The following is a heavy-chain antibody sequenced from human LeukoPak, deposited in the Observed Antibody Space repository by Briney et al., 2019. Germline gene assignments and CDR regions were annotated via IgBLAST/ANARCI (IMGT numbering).Heavy chain of an antibody. CDR2: ISGSGGST. J-gene: IGHJ4*02. CDR3: AKEVLWGSYRGFDY. Sequence: GGSLRLSCAASGFTFSSYAMTWVRQAPGKGLEWVSVISGSGGSTYYADSVKGRFTISRDNSQNTLYLQMNSLRAEDTAVYYCAKEVLWGSYRGFDYWGQGTLVTASS. D-gene: IGHD3-16*02. V-gene: IGHV3-23*01. CDR1: GFTFSSYA.